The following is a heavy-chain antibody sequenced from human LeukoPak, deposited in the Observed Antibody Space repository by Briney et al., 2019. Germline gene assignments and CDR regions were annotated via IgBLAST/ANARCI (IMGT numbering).Heavy chain of an antibody. J-gene: IGHJ4*02. CDR3: ERGRSTVSSFYEH. D-gene: IGHD3-3*02. Sequence: ASVKVSCKPSVGTYISYSISWVRQAPGQGLEGVGRVNPNLGLPSHTQKLQRRITITADKSKRTVYMELSSLRYEDTAVYYCERGRSTVSSFYEHWGQGTLVTVSS. CDR2: VNPNLGLP. V-gene: IGHV1-69*04. CDR1: VGTYISYS.